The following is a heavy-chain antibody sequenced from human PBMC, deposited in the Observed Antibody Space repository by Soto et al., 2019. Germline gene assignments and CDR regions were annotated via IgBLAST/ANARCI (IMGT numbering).Heavy chain of an antibody. D-gene: IGHD3-10*01. J-gene: IGHJ4*02. CDR2: ISYDGSNK. CDR3: ANNGLYGSGSYYTNY. CDR1: GFTFSSYG. V-gene: IGHV3-30*18. Sequence: HPGGSLRLSCAASGFTFSSYGMHWVRQAPGKGLEWVAVISYDGSNKYYADSVKGRFTISRDNSKNTLYLQMSSLRAEDTAVYYCANNGLYGSGSYYTNYWGQGTLVTVSS.